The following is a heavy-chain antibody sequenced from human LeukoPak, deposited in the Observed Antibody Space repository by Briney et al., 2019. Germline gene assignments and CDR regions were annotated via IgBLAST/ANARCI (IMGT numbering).Heavy chain of an antibody. J-gene: IGHJ3*02. CDR2: ISGSGGST. D-gene: IGHD1-26*01. V-gene: IGHV3-23*01. CDR3: AKGVTVGGPSGAFDI. Sequence: GGTLRLSCAASGFTFSSYAMSWVRQAPGKELEWVSAISGSGGSTYYADSVKGRFTISRDNSKNTLYLQMNSLRAEDTAVYYCAKGVTVGGPSGAFDIWGQGTMVTVSS. CDR1: GFTFSSYA.